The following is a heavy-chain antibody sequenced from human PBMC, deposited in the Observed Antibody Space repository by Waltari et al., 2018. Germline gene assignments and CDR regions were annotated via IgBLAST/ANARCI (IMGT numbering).Heavy chain of an antibody. D-gene: IGHD4-17*01. Sequence: QVQLQESGPGLVKPSATLSLTCAVSGYSISSGYYWGWIRQPPGKGLEWIGSIYHSGSTYYNPSLKSRVTISVDTSKNQFSLKLSSVTAADTAVYYCARRGDYGDYVGYWGQGTLVTVSS. CDR3: ARRGDYGDYVGY. J-gene: IGHJ4*02. CDR2: IYHSGST. V-gene: IGHV4-38-2*01. CDR1: GYSISSGYY.